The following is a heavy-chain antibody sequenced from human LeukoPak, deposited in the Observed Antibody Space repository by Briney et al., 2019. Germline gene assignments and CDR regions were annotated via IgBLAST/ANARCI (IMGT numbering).Heavy chain of an antibody. V-gene: IGHV4-39*01. CDR2: ISSSGST. J-gene: IGHJ5*02. CDR3: ARRRAYNWYDP. Sequence: SETLSLTCTVSAGSINSGNYFWGWIRQPPGKGLEWIGSISSSGSTYYNASLRSRVTISADTSKNQFSLKVNSVTAADTAVYYCARRRAYNWYDPWGQGTLITVSS. CDR1: AGSINSGNYF.